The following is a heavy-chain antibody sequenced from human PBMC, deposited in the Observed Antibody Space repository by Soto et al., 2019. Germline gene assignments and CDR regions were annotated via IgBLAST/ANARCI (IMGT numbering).Heavy chain of an antibody. J-gene: IGHJ4*02. V-gene: IGHV3-74*03. CDR2: LSSDGFGA. Sequence: GGSLRLSCAASGFSLSPYWMHWVRQVPGRGLEWVARLSSDGFGAAYADSVKGRFFISRDIARNTLSLQMNSLRADDTAVYYCARDLGGPVYCGRGTSVTVSS. CDR3: ARDLGGPVY. D-gene: IGHD3-16*01. CDR1: GFSLSPYW.